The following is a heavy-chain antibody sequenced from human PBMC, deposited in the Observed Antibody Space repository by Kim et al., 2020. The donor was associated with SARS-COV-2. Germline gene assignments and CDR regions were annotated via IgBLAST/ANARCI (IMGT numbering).Heavy chain of an antibody. Sequence: GGSLRLSCAASGFTFSTYWMHWVRQAPGKGLVWVSRINGDGSSTSYADSVKGRFTISRDNAKNTLYLQMNSLRAEDTAVYYCARDSRKDRSGNYYRSYWGQGTLVTVSS. CDR3: ARDSRKDRSGNYYRSY. J-gene: IGHJ4*02. CDR2: INGDGSST. CDR1: GFTFSTYW. V-gene: IGHV3-74*01. D-gene: IGHD3-22*01.